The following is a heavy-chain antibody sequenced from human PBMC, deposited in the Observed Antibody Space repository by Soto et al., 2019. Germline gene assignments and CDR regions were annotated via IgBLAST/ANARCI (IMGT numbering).Heavy chain of an antibody. V-gene: IGHV1-69*12. D-gene: IGHD3-3*02. CDR2: IMPVFPTP. Sequence: QVQLVQSGAEVKKPGSSVKVSCKTSGGTFRTSAISWVRQAPGQGLEWMGGIMPVFPTPDYAQKFQGRVTITADESTGTADRELSSLRSEDTAVYYCARDKDRQQLGGNYYYIMDVWGQGTTVTVSS. CDR3: ARDKDRQQLGGNYYYIMDV. CDR1: GGTFRTSA. J-gene: IGHJ6*01.